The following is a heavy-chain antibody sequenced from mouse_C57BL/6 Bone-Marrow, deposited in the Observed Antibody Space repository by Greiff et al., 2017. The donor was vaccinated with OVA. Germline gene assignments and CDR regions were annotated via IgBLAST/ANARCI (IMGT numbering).Heavy chain of an antibody. CDR1: GYTFTSYW. CDR2: INPSSGYT. CDR3: ASYYGSNSYYFDY. J-gene: IGHJ2*01. V-gene: IGHV1-7*01. D-gene: IGHD1-1*01. Sequence: VQLQQSGAELAKPEASVKLSCKASGYTFTSYWMHWVKQRPGQGLEWIGYINPSSGYTKYNQKFKDKATLTADKSSSTAYMQLSSLTYEDSAVYYCASYYGSNSYYFDYWGQGTTLTVSS.